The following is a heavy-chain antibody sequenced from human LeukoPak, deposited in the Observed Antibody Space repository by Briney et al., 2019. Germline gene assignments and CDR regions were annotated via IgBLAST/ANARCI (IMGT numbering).Heavy chain of an antibody. CDR1: VGSFSGYY. CDR2: VHYGGST. J-gene: IGHJ4*02. D-gene: IGHD5-18*01. V-gene: IGHV4-59*08. Sequence: SETLSLTCAVYVGSFSGYYWTWVRQPPGKGLEWIGYVHYGGSTNYNPSLKSRITISVDTSKNQFSLKVNSVTAADTAVYYCARSTDSLAQLWFGFDYWGQGTLATVSS. CDR3: ARSTDSLAQLWFGFDY.